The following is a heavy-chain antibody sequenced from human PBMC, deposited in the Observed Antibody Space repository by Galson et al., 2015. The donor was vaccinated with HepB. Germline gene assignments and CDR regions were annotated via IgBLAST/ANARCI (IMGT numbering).Heavy chain of an antibody. J-gene: IGHJ5*02. Sequence: LRLSCADSAFTFGTYVMHWVRQAPGKGLEWVAVVSNDGSKTSYADSVKGRFTISRDNSKNSLFLQMNSLRVEDTAVYFCARGETYYNSGTFAPFDPWGQGTLVTVS. CDR2: VSNDGSKT. V-gene: IGHV3-30-3*01. D-gene: IGHD3-10*01. CDR3: ARGETYYNSGTFAPFDP. CDR1: AFTFGTYV.